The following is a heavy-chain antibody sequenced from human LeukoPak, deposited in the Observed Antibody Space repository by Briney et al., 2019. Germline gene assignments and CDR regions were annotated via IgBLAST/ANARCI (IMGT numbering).Heavy chain of an antibody. V-gene: IGHV4-59*01. Sequence: SSETLSLTCTVSGGSISSYYWSWVRQPPGKGLEWIGYIYYSGSTNYNPSLKSRVTISVDTSKNQFSLKLSSVTAADTAVYYCAREGDCSGGSCYSFFDYWGQGTLVTVSS. J-gene: IGHJ4*02. CDR1: GGSISSYY. CDR2: IYYSGST. CDR3: AREGDCSGGSCYSFFDY. D-gene: IGHD2-15*01.